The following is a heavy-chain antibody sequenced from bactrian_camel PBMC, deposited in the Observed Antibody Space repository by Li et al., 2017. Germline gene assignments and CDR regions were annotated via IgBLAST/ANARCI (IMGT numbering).Heavy chain of an antibody. V-gene: IGHV3S66*01. D-gene: IGHD5*01. CDR2: IYTRDGTA. CDR1: VTGWNDNYC. Sequence: DVQLVESGGGSVQAGGSLRLSCAASVTGWNDNYCMGWIRQSPGNEREVLAAIYTRDGTAHYADSVKGRFTISHDNANDTTFLQMNSLKPEDTAMYYCAAVPGGYGTWGTTEVNYWGQGTQVTVS. J-gene: IGHJ4*01. CDR3: AAVPGGYGTWGTTEVNY.